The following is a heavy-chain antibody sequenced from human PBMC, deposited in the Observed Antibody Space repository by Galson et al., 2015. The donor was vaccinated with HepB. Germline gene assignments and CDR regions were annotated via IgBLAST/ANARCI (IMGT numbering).Heavy chain of an antibody. D-gene: IGHD1-26*01. J-gene: IGHJ4*02. CDR1: GFTFSSYG. Sequence: SLRLSCAASGFTFSSYGMHWVRQAPGKGLEWVAVISYDGSNKYYADSVKGRFTISRDNAKNSLYLQMNSLRAEDTAVYYCASPIVGAGKDYWGQGTLVTVSS. V-gene: IGHV3-30*03. CDR3: ASPIVGAGKDY. CDR2: ISYDGSNK.